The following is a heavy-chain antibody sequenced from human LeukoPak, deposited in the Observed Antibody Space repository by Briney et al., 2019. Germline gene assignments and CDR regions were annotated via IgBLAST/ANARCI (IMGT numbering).Heavy chain of an antibody. CDR1: GYTFTGYY. V-gene: IGHV1-2*02. D-gene: IGHD4/OR15-4a*01. J-gene: IGHJ3*02. CDR2: INPNSGGT. CDR3: ARDQGLLDAFDI. Sequence: ASVKVSCKASGYTFTGYYMHWVRQAPGQGLEWMGWINPNSGGTNYAQKFQGRVTMTRDTSISTAYMELSRLRSDDTAVYYCARDQGLLDAFDIWGQGTMVTVSS.